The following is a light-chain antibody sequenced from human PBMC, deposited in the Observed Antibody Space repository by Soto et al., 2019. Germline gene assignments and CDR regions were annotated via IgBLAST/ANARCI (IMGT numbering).Light chain of an antibody. CDR1: QSVDTTF. J-gene: IGKJ1*01. Sequence: EIVLTQSPGSLSLSPGQRATLSCRASQSVDTTFFAWYQKKPGQAPGLLICGASKRATGIPDRFSGSGSGTDFTLIISRLEPEDFAVYYCQQYMSSVTFGQGTKVEIK. CDR2: GAS. CDR3: QQYMSSVT. V-gene: IGKV3-20*01.